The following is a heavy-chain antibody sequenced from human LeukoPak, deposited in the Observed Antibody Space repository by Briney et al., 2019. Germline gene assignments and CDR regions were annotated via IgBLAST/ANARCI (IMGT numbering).Heavy chain of an antibody. CDR1: GYTFTVYY. CDR2: ISAYNGNT. V-gene: IGHV1-18*04. J-gene: IGHJ4*02. CDR3: ARSGDFWSGYFYYFDY. Sequence: EASVNVSCTASGYTFTVYYMHWVRQAPGQGLEWMGWISAYNGNTNYAQKLQGRVTMTTDTSTSTAYMELRSLRSDDTAVYYCARSGDFWSGYFYYFDYWGQGTLVTVSS. D-gene: IGHD3-3*01.